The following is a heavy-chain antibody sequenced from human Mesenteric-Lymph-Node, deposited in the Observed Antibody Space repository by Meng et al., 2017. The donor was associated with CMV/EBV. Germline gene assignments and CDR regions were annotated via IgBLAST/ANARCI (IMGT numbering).Heavy chain of an antibody. CDR1: GYTFTSYG. CDR3: ARVELGNWFDP. D-gene: IGHD3-16*01. CDR2: ISAYNGNT. V-gene: IGHV1-18*01. Sequence: ASVKVSCKASGYTFTSYGISWVRQAPGQGLEWMGWISAYNGNTNYAQKLQGRVTMTTDTSTSTAYMELSSLRSEDTAVYYCARVELGNWFDPWGQGTLVTVSS. J-gene: IGHJ5*02.